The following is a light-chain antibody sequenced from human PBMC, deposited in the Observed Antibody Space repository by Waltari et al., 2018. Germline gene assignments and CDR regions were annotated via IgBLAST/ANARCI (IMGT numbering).Light chain of an antibody. V-gene: IGKV3-20*01. Sequence: EIVLTQSPGTLSLSPGERATPSCRASQSVSSSYLAWYQQKPGQAPRLLIYGASSRATASHDRLSSSGSETDFTLTISRLEPEEFAVYYCQQYGNSPYTFGQGTKLEIK. CDR1: QSVSSSY. CDR2: GAS. J-gene: IGKJ2*01. CDR3: QQYGNSPYT.